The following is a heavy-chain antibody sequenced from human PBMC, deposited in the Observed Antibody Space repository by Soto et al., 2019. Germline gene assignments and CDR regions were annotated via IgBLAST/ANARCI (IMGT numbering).Heavy chain of an antibody. J-gene: IGHJ5*02. V-gene: IGHV4-31*03. CDR1: GGAIISGGYY. D-gene: IGHD6-6*01. CDR3: ARGSFSSSSSWFDP. CDR2: IYYSGRT. Sequence: SETLSLTSNVSGGAIISGGYYLICIGQGPGKVLEWIGDIYYSGRTYYNPSLHSRVSIAVDTTENLFSLKLTSVTAADTSVYCCARGSFSSSSSWFDPWGRGTLVTVSS.